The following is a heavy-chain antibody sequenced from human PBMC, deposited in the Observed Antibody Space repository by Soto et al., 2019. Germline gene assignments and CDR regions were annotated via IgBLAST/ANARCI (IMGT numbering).Heavy chain of an antibody. CDR2: IRSKANSYAT. CDR1: GFTFSGSA. V-gene: IGHV3-73*02. Sequence: EVQLVESGGGLVQPGGSLKLSCAASGFTFSGSAMHWVRQASGKGLEWVGRIRSKANSYATAYAASVKGRFTISRDDSKTTAYLQMNSLKTEDTAVYYCTRHPVSAGGGYWGQGTLVTVSS. CDR3: TRHPVSAGGGY. J-gene: IGHJ4*02.